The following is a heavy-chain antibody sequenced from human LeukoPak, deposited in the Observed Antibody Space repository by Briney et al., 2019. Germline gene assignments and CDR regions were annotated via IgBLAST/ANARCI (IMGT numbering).Heavy chain of an antibody. J-gene: IGHJ4*02. D-gene: IGHD6-13*01. CDR3: ARPLRSAIAAAGRGFGY. CDR2: MNPNSGNT. CDR1: GYTFTSYD. V-gene: IGHV1-8*01. Sequence: ASVKVSCKASGYTFTSYDINWVRQATGQELEWMGWMNPNSGNTGYAQKFQGRVTMTRNTSISTAYMELSSLRSEDTAVYYCARPLRSAIAAAGRGFGYWGQGTLVTVSS.